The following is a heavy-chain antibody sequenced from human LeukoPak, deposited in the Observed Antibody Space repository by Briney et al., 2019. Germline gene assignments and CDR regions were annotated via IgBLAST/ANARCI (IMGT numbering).Heavy chain of an antibody. CDR3: ARDESWGIAAAGTELDY. D-gene: IGHD6-13*01. CDR2: INTNSGGT. J-gene: IGHJ4*02. V-gene: IGHV1-2*02. CDR1: GYTFTGYY. Sequence: ASVKVSCKASGYTFTGYYMHWVRQAPGQGLEWMGWINTNSGGTNYAQKFQGRVTMTRDTSISTAYMELSRLRSDDTAVYYCARDESWGIAAAGTELDYWGQGTLVTVSS.